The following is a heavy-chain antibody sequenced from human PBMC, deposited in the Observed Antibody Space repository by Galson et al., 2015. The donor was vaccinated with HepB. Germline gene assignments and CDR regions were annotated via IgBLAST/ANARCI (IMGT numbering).Heavy chain of an antibody. V-gene: IGHV5-51*03. J-gene: IGHJ6*03. D-gene: IGHD2-2*01. CDR3: ARLYCSSTSCSNYYYYYMDV. CDR2: IHPGDSNI. CDR1: GCSFTSYW. Sequence: QSGAEVKKPGESLKISCKGFGCSFTSYWIGWVRQMPGKGLEWMGIIHPGDSNIRYSPSFQGQVTISADKSISTAFLQWSSLKASDTATYYCARLYCSSTSCSNYYYYYMDVWGRGTTVTVSS.